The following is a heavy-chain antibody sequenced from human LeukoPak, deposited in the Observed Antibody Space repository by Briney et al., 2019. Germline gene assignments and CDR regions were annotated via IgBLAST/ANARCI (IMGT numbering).Heavy chain of an antibody. CDR1: GFTFSSYW. CDR2: IKSDGSSA. CDR3: ARDLRTPSDTNIAIDY. Sequence: PGGSLRLSCAASGFTFSSYWMHWVRQAPGKGLVWVSRIKSDGSSASYADSVKGRFTISRDNAKNTLYLQMNSLRAEDTAVYYCARDLRTPSDTNIAIDYWGQGTLVTVPS. J-gene: IGHJ4*02. D-gene: IGHD4-23*01. V-gene: IGHV3-74*01.